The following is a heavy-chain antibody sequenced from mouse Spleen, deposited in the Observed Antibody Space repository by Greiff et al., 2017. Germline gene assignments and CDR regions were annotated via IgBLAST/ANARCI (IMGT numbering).Heavy chain of an antibody. CDR2: ISSGGSYT. D-gene: IGHD2-2*01. CDR3: ARGGYGYDWRFAY. J-gene: IGHJ3*01. CDR1: GFTFSSYA. Sequence: EVQGVESGGGLVKPGGSLKLSCAASGFTFSSYAMSWVRQSPEKRLEWVAEISSGGSYTYYPDTVTGRFTISRDNAKNTLYLEMSSLRSEDTAMYYCARGGYGYDWRFAYWGQGTLVTVSA. V-gene: IGHV5-9-4*01.